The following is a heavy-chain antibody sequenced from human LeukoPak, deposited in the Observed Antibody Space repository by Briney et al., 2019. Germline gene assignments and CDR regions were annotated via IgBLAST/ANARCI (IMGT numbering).Heavy chain of an antibody. Sequence: GGSLRLSCAASGFSFTNYAMSWVRQAPGKGLEWVSGIGGSGGNTYYADSVKGRFTISGDSSKNVLYLQMNSLRAEDTAVYYCARGNLEWLLDIWGQGTMVTVSS. CDR2: IGGSGGNT. CDR3: ARGNLEWLLDI. V-gene: IGHV3-23*01. CDR1: GFSFTNYA. D-gene: IGHD3-3*01. J-gene: IGHJ3*02.